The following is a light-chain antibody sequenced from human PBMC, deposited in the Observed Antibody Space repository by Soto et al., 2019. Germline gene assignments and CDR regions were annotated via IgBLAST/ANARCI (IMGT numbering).Light chain of an antibody. J-gene: IGLJ3*02. CDR2: EVT. CDR1: SSDVGDYNY. CDR3: AAWDDSLSGWV. V-gene: IGLV2-8*01. Sequence: QSALTQPPSASGSPGQSVTISCTGTSSDVGDYNYVSWYQQHPGKAPKLLIYEVTKRPSGVPDRFSGSKSGNTASLTVSGLQAEDEADYYCAAWDDSLSGWVFGGGTKLTVL.